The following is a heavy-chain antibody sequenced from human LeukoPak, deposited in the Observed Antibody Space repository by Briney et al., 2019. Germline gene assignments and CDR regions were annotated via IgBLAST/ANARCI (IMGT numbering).Heavy chain of an antibody. CDR2: ISYDGSNK. Sequence: TGGSLRLSCAASGFTFSSYGMHWVRQAPGKGLEWVAVISYDGSNKYYADSVKGRFTISRDNSKNTLYLQMNSLRAEGTARYYCARDQGGSSWEGGFDNWGQGTMVTGSS. J-gene: IGHJ3*02. CDR1: GFTFSSYG. CDR3: ARDQGGSSWEGGFDN. D-gene: IGHD6-13*01. V-gene: IGHV3-30*05.